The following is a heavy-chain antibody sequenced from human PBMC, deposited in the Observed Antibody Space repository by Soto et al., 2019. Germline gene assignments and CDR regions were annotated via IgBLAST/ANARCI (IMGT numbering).Heavy chain of an antibody. CDR3: AREENCRGGTCYSEYFHH. D-gene: IGHD2-15*01. J-gene: IGHJ1*01. Sequence: ASVKVSCKTSGYIFTAYSMHWVRQAPGQGLEWMGVVNPSGGSAHYAQSFEGRVTLTRDTSKSTFYMELSSLRSEDTAVYYCAREENCRGGTCYSEYFHHWGQGTLVTVSS. CDR1: GYIFTAYS. CDR2: VNPSGGSA. V-gene: IGHV1-46*01.